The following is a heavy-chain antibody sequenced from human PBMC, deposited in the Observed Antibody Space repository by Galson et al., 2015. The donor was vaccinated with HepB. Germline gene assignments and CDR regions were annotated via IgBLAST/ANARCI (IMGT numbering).Heavy chain of an antibody. D-gene: IGHD3-22*01. J-gene: IGHJ4*02. CDR3: ARDYYYDSSGQTD. CDR2: TSSDGSSK. Sequence: SLRLSCAASGFTFSNYDIHWVRQAPGKGLEWVAVTSSDGSSKYYADSVKGRFTISRDNSKNTVYLQMNSLRAEDTAVYYCARDYYYDSSGQTDWGQGTLVPASS. V-gene: IGHV3-30*03. CDR1: GFTFSNYD.